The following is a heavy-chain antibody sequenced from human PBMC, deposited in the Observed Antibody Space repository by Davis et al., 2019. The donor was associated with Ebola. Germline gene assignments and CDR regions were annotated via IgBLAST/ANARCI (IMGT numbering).Heavy chain of an antibody. CDR2: MNPNSGNT. J-gene: IGHJ5*02. CDR3: ARGRKVAKMGSWFDP. CDR1: GYTFTSYD. D-gene: IGHD5-12*01. Sequence: ASVKVSCKASGYTFTSYDINWVRQAAGQGLEWMGWMNPNSGNTGYAQKFQSRVTVTRNTSISTAYMELSSLTADDTAVYYCARGRKVAKMGSWFDPWGQGTLVTVSS. V-gene: IGHV1-8*01.